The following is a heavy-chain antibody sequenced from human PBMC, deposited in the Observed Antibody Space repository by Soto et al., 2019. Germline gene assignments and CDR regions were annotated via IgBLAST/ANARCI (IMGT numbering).Heavy chain of an antibody. Sequence: PSETQSLTCTVSGGSISGYDWSWIRQPPGKGLEWIGYIYYSGSTNYNPSLKSRVTISVDTSKNQSSLKLSSVTAADTAVYYCARSGWYDAFDIWGQGTMVTVSS. CDR3: ARSGWYDAFDI. V-gene: IGHV4-59*01. CDR1: GGSISGYD. J-gene: IGHJ3*02. D-gene: IGHD6-19*01. CDR2: IYYSGST.